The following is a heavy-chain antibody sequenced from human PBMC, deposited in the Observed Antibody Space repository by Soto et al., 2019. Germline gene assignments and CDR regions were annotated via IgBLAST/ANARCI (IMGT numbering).Heavy chain of an antibody. V-gene: IGHV3-15*01. CDR1: GFTFTNAW. J-gene: IGHJ4*02. CDR3: TTDSRFGELSHDY. CDR2: IKSKTDGETI. Sequence: SGGSLRLSCAVSGFTFTNAWMSWVRQAPGMGLEWVGRIKSKTDGETIDYAAPVKGRFTISRDDSKNTLYLQMNSLKTEDTAVYYCTTDSRFGELSHDYWGQGTLVTVSS. D-gene: IGHD3-10*01.